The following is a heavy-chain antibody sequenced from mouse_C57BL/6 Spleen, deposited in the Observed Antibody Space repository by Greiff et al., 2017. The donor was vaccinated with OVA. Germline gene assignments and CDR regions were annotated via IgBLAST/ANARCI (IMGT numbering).Heavy chain of an antibody. J-gene: IGHJ2*01. D-gene: IGHD1-1*01. CDR3: TGPHYYGSSYRYYFDY. CDR1: GFTFSNYW. CDR2: IRLKSDNYAT. Sequence: LQQSGGGLVQPGGSMKLSCVASGFTFSNYWMNWVRQSPEKGLEWVAQIRLKSDNYATHYAESVKGRFTISRDDSKSSVYLQMNNLRAEDTGIYYCTGPHYYGSSYRYYFDYWGQGTTLTVSS. V-gene: IGHV6-3*01.